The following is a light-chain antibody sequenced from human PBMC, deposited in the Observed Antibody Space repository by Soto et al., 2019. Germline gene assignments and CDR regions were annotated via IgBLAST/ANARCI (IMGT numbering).Light chain of an antibody. CDR2: NTN. V-gene: IGLV8-61*01. CDR1: SGSVSSSYY. CDR3: VLYIGSGIYV. Sequence: QAVVTQEPSFSVSPGGTVTLTCGLSSGSVSSSYYPSWYQQTPGQAPRTLIYNTNTCSSGVPDRFSGSILGNKAALTITGAQADDESDYCCVLYIGSGIYVFGTGTKVTVL. J-gene: IGLJ1*01.